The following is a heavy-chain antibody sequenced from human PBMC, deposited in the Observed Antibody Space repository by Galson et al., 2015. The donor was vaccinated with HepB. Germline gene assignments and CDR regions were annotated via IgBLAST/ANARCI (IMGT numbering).Heavy chain of an antibody. V-gene: IGHV3-74*01. CDR1: GFTFSSKW. CDR2: IKSDGST. J-gene: IGHJ6*02. Sequence: SLRLSCAASGFTFSSKWVYWVRQAPGKGLVWVSLIKSDGSTSYADSVKGRFTISRDNAKNTLYLQMNSLRVEDTAVYYCTRVDVWGQGTSVTVSS. CDR3: TRVDV.